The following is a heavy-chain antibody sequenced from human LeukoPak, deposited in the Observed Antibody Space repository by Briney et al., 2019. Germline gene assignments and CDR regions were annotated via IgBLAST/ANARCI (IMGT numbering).Heavy chain of an antibody. CDR3: ARHSYGLS. V-gene: IGHV3-21*01. Sequence: ETLSLTCTVSGGSISSYYWSWVRQAPGKGLEWVSSISSSSSYIYYADSVKGRFTISRDNAKNSLYLQMNSLRAEDTAVYYCARHSYGLSWGQGTLVTVSS. J-gene: IGHJ5*02. CDR2: ISSSSSYI. CDR1: GGSISSYY. D-gene: IGHD5-18*01.